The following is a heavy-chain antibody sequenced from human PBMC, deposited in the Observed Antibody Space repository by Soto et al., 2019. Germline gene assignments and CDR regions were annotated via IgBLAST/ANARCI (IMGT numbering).Heavy chain of an antibody. CDR3: ARDLLDSTVDYYFDY. Sequence: QVQLQESGPGLVKPSQTLSLTCTVSGGSISSGTYYWSWIRQPPGKVLEWIGYIYHSGSTQYNPSPKCRVTISIDTSKNQFTPELRSVTAADTAVYYCARDLLDSTVDYYFDYWGPGRLVTVSS. J-gene: IGHJ4*02. D-gene: IGHD3-3*01. CDR2: IYHSGST. V-gene: IGHV4-30-4*01. CDR1: GGSISSGTYY.